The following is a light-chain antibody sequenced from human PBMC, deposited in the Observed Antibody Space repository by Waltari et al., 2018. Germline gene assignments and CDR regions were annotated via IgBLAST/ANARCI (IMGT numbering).Light chain of an antibody. CDR3: AARDDRLNVWL. V-gene: IGLV1-44*01. Sequence: QSVLPQPPSASGTPGQRVIISCSGSPSNIGKNPVNWYKQLPGSAPKLLIYNDNERPGGVSDRFSVSKSGPSASLAISGLQSDDEADYYCAARDDRLNVWLFGGGTRVTVL. CDR2: NDN. CDR1: PSNIGKNP. J-gene: IGLJ3*02.